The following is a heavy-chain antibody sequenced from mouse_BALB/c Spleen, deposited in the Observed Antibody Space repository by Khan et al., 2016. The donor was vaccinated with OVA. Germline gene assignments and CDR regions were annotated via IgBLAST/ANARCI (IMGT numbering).Heavy chain of an antibody. CDR1: GYTFTDYA. V-gene: IGHV1S137*01. CDR2: ISTYSGNT. CDR3: SRVRLRHYDGFAY. Sequence: VQLQQSGPELVRPGVSVKISCKGSGYTFTDYAMHWVKQSHAKSLEWIGVISTYSGNTNYNQKIKGKATMTVDKSSRTAYIDRARLTSEDVAIYNCSRVRLRHYDGFAYWGQGTLVTVSA. J-gene: IGHJ3*01. D-gene: IGHD1-2*01.